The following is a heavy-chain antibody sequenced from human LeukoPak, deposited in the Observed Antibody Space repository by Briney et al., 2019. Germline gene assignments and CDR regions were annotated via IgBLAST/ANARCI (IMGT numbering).Heavy chain of an antibody. V-gene: IGHV6-1*01. CDR1: GDSVSNNSAA. D-gene: IGHD4-23*01. Sequence: SQTLSLTCAISGDSVSNNSAAWNWIRQSPSGGLEWLGRTYYRSKWYSEYAVSVKSRISITPDTSKNQFSLQLNSVTPEDTAVYYCARVRYGGESLVYYGMDVWGQGTTVTVSS. CDR2: TYYRSKWYS. J-gene: IGHJ6*02. CDR3: ARVRYGGESLVYYGMDV.